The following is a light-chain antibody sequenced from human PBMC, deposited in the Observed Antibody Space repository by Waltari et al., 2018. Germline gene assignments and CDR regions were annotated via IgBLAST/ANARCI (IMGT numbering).Light chain of an antibody. CDR3: QQYKMWPRT. V-gene: IGKV3-15*01. CDR2: RAS. CDR1: QSVNAN. J-gene: IGKJ1*01. Sequence: EIVMTQSPATLSVSPGERATLSCKASQSVNANLAWYQQKPGQAPRLRIYRASTRATGIPATFSGSGSGTEFTLTISSLQSEDFAIYYCQQYKMWPRTFGQGTKVEIK.